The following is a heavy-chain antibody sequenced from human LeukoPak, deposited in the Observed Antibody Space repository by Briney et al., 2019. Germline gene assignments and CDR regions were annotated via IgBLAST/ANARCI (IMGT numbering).Heavy chain of an antibody. CDR3: ARGLAVGSVDWDFDL. V-gene: IGHV3-21*01. D-gene: IGHD3-10*01. CDR1: GLIFSSYS. CDR2: VSISSSYI. J-gene: IGHJ2*01. Sequence: GGSLRLSCAASGLIFSSYSMNWVRQAPAKGLQWVSFVSISSSYIYYADSVKGRFTISRDNAKNSLYLQMNSLRAEDTAVYYCARGLAVGSVDWDFDLWGRGTLVTVSS.